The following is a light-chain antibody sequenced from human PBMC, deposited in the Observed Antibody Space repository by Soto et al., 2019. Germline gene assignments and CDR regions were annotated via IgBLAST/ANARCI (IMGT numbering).Light chain of an antibody. Sequence: AIRMTQSPSSFSASTGDRVSITCRATQDIGTDLAWYQQIPGKAPKLLIYDASTLQTGVPSRFSGSGSGTDLTLTISYLQSEDFGTYYCQQFYNYPRTFGQGTKVDIK. CDR3: QQFYNYPRT. CDR1: QDIGTD. CDR2: DAS. J-gene: IGKJ1*01. V-gene: IGKV1-8*01.